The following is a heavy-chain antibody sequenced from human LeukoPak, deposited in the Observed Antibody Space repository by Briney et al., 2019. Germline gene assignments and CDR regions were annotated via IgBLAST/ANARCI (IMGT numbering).Heavy chain of an antibody. CDR3: ARQSGVPGPLDY. D-gene: IGHD1-1*01. CDR2: IYPGDSDT. J-gene: IGHJ4*02. V-gene: IGHV5-51*01. CDR1: GYNFTRYW. Sequence: ESPKILCKGSGYNFTRYWNGWVREMPGEGLAWMGIIYPGDSDTRDSPSFQGHVTISADKSFSTAYLQWSSLKASDSAMYYCARQSGVPGPLDYWGQGNLVTVSS.